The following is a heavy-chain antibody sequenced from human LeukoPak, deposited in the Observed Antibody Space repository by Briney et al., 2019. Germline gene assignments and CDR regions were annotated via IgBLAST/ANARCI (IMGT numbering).Heavy chain of an antibody. CDR3: AKGGCRGTCNPLAY. Sequence: QPGGSLRLSCAASGFTFSGSGMSWVRQAPGKGLEWISSSGDSDGSAYYADSLKGRFTISRDNSKNTLYLQMNNLRAEDTAVYYCAKGGCRGTCNPLAYWGQGALVTVSP. CDR1: GFTFSGSG. D-gene: IGHD2-15*01. V-gene: IGHV3-23*01. CDR2: SGDSDGSA. J-gene: IGHJ4*02.